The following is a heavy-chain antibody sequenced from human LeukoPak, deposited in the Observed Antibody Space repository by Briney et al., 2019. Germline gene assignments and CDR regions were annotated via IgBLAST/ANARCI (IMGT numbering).Heavy chain of an antibody. CDR3: ARHMDDSSGYYSTFDY. CDR1: GGSFSGYY. Sequence: SETLSLTCAVYGGSFSGYYWSWIRQPPGKGLEWIGYIYYSGSTNYNPSLKSRVTISVDTSKNQFSLKLSSVTAADTAVYYCARHMDDSSGYYSTFDYWGQGTLVTVSS. D-gene: IGHD3-22*01. CDR2: IYYSGST. J-gene: IGHJ4*02. V-gene: IGHV4-59*08.